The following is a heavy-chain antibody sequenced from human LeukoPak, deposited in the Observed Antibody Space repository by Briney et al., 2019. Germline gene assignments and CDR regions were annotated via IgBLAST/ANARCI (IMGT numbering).Heavy chain of an antibody. D-gene: IGHD6-13*01. CDR2: IYTSGST. Sequence: SETLSLTCTVSGGSISSGSDYWSWIRQPAGKGLEWIGRIYTSGSTNYNPSLKSRVTISVDTSKNQFSLKLSSVTAADTAVYYCARGGGSNFDYWGQGTLVTVSS. CDR3: ARGGGSNFDY. CDR1: GGSISSGSDY. J-gene: IGHJ4*02. V-gene: IGHV4-61*02.